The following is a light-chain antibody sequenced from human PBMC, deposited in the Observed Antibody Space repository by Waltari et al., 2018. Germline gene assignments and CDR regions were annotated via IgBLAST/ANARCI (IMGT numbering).Light chain of an antibody. Sequence: EIQLTQSPSTLSASVGDRVTITCRASQNINRWLAWYQQQPGKAPKLLIYKASNVESGVSSRFSGSGSGTEFTLTISSLQPDDFATYYCQQYNSYSRTFGQGTRLDI. J-gene: IGKJ2*01. CDR3: QQYNSYSRT. CDR2: KAS. V-gene: IGKV1-5*03. CDR1: QNINRW.